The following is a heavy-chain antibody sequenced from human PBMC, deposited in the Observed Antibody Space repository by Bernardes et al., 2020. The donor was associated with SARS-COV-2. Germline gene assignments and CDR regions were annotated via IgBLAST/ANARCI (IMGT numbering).Heavy chain of an antibody. Sequence: GASLKISCKGSGYSFTSYWIGWVRQMPGKGLEWMGIIYPGDSDTKYSPSFQGQVTISADKSITTTYLQWSSLKASDAAMYYCAKPKGYQLPYNWFDPWGQGTLVTVSS. CDR1: GYSFTSYW. CDR2: IYPGDSDT. D-gene: IGHD2-2*01. CDR3: AKPKGYQLPYNWFDP. J-gene: IGHJ5*02. V-gene: IGHV5-51*01.